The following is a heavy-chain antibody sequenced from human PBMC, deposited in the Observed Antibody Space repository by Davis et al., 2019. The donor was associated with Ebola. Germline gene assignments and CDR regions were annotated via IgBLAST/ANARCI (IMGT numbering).Heavy chain of an antibody. J-gene: IGHJ4*02. Sequence: GESLKISCKGSGYSFTTYWIGWVRQMPGKGLEWMGIIYPDDSDTRYSPSFQGQVTISADKSISTAYLQWSSLKASDTAIYYCARHVGGWRQLAGIDYWGQGTLVTVSS. CDR3: ARHVGGWRQLAGIDY. V-gene: IGHV5-51*01. CDR1: GYSFTTYW. CDR2: IYPDDSDT. D-gene: IGHD5-24*01.